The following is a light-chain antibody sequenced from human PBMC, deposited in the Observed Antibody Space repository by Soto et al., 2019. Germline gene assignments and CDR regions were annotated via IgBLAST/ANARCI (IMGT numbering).Light chain of an antibody. Sequence: VLTQSPGTLSMSTGDRGALSCRASQSVSSSYLAWYQQKPGQAPRLLIYGASSRATGIPDRFSGSGSGTDFTLTISGLEPEDFAIYYCQKRGNWPQFCQGTRLEIK. CDR2: GAS. J-gene: IGKJ5*01. CDR3: QKRGNWPQ. CDR1: QSVSSSY. V-gene: IGKV3D-20*02.